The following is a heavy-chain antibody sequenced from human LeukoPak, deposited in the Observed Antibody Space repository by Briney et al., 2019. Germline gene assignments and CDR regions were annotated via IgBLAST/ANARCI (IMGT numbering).Heavy chain of an antibody. CDR3: ARDRDGSPGFYAPMDV. J-gene: IGHJ6*02. V-gene: IGHV1-18*01. CDR1: GYTFTSYG. D-gene: IGHD2/OR15-2a*01. Sequence: ASVKVSCKASGYTFTSYGISWVRQAPGQGLEWMGLISAYNGNTNYAQKLQGRVTMTTDTSTSTAYMELRSLRSDDTAVYYCARDRDGSPGFYAPMDVWGQGTTVTVSS. CDR2: ISAYNGNT.